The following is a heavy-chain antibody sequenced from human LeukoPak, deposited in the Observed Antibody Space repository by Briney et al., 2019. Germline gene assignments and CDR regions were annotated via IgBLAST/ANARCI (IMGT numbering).Heavy chain of an antibody. CDR3: AKPFTISGATDAFDI. J-gene: IGHJ3*02. Sequence: GGSLRLSRAASRFTLSSYWMNWVRQAPGKGLEWVANIKQDGSEKYYVDSVKGRFTISRDNAKNSLYLQMNSLRAEDTAVYYCAKPFTISGATDAFDIWGQGTMVTVSS. D-gene: IGHD3-3*01. CDR2: IKQDGSEK. CDR1: RFTLSSYW. V-gene: IGHV3-7*01.